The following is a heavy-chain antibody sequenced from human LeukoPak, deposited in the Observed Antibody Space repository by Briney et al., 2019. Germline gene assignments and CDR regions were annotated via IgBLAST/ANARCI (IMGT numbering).Heavy chain of an antibody. CDR3: ARGTTIFGVVPSYYYYMDV. CDR2: IYYSGST. Sequence: SETLSLTCTVSGGSISSYYWSWIRQPPGKGLEWIGYIYYSGSTNYNPSLKSRVTISVDTSKNQFSLKLSSVTAADTAVYYCARGTTIFGVVPSYYYYMDVWGKGTTVTVSS. V-gene: IGHV4-59*01. CDR1: GGSISSYY. D-gene: IGHD3-3*01. J-gene: IGHJ6*03.